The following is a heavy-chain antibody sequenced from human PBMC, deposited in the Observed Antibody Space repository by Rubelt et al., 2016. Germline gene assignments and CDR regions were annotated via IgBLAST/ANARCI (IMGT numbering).Heavy chain of an antibody. CDR3: AKAGYTSGWFNWFDP. D-gene: IGHD6-19*01. J-gene: IGHJ5*02. CDR2: ISGSGGTT. CDR1: GFTFSSYA. Sequence: ESGGGLVQPGGSLRLSCAVSGFTFSSYAMTWVRQAPGKGLEWVSVISGSGGTTYYADSVKGGFTISRDNSKNTLYLQMNSLRAEDTAVYYCAKAGYTSGWFNWFDPWGQGTLVTVSS. V-gene: IGHV3-23*01.